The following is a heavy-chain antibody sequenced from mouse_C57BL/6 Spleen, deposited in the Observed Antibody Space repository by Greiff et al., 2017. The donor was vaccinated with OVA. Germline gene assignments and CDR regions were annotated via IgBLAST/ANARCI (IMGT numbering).Heavy chain of an antibody. J-gene: IGHJ4*01. V-gene: IGHV5-17*01. D-gene: IGHD2-4*01. CDR2: ISSGSSTI. CDR1: GFTFSDYG. CDR3: ARNDYDDAMDY. Sequence: EVKLQESGGGLVKPGGSLKLSCAASGFTFSDYGMHWVRQAPEKGLEWVAYISSGSSTIYYADTVKGRFTISRDNAKNTLFLQMTSLRSEDTAMYYCARNDYDDAMDYWGQGTSVTVSS.